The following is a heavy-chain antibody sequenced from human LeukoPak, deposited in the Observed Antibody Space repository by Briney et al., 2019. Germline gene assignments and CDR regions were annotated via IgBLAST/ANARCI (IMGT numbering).Heavy chain of an antibody. V-gene: IGHV1-46*01. CDR3: ERGNGGNFHSSYFDY. CDR1: GYIFTNYY. D-gene: IGHD4-23*01. CDR2: INPSVGST. Sequence: ASVKVSCKASGYIFTNYYMHWVRQAPGQGLEWMGIINPSVGSTSYAQKFQGRVTMTRDMSTSTIYMEVSSLRSEDTAVYYCERGNGGNFHSSYFDYWGQGTLVTVSS. J-gene: IGHJ4*02.